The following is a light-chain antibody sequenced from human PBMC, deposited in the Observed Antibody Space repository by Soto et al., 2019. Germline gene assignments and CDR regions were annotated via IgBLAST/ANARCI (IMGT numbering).Light chain of an antibody. CDR3: QQTDSTPFT. J-gene: IGKJ4*01. CDR1: QSISRY. CDR2: AAS. V-gene: IGKV1-39*01. Sequence: DIPMTQSPSSLSASVGDRVTITCRASQSISRYLNWYQQKPGKAPKLLIYAASSLQSGVPSRFSGSGSGTDFTLTIISLQPEDFATYYCQQTDSTPFTFGGGTKVAI.